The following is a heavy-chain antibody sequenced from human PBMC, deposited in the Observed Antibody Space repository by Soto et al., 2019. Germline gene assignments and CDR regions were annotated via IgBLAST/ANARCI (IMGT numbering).Heavy chain of an antibody. J-gene: IGHJ3*02. D-gene: IGHD3-22*01. CDR2: ISYDGSNK. CDR1: GFTFSSYG. CDR3: ARADMIVVIDAFDI. Sequence: GGSLRLSCAASGFTFSSYGMHWVRQAPGKGLEWVAVISYDGSNKYYADSVKGRFTISRDNSKNTLYLQMNSLRSEDTAVYYCARADMIVVIDAFDIWGQGTMVTVSS. V-gene: IGHV3-30*03.